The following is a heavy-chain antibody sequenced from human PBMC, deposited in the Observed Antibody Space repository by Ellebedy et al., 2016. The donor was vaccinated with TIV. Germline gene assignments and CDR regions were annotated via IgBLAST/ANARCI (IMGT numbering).Heavy chain of an antibody. CDR2: ILYDGKNK. J-gene: IGHJ3*02. CDR3: AKYGDYGDYASFDI. D-gene: IGHD4-17*01. CDR1: GFTFSHFG. V-gene: IGHV3-30*18. Sequence: GGSLRLSCTASGFTFSHFGMHWVRQTPGKGLEWLAVILYDGKNKYYVDSVKGRFTISRDNSMNTLYLQMNSLRAEDTAVYYCAKYGDYGDYASFDIWGQGTLVTVSS.